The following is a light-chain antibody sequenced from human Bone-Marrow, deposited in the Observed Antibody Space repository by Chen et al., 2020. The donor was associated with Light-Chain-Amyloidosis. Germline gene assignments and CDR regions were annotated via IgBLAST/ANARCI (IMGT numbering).Light chain of an antibody. J-gene: IGKJ1*01. V-gene: IGKV2-28*01. Sequence: DIAMTQSPLSLPVTPGEPASISCRSSQSLLHSNGYNYLDWNLQKPGQSPQLVIYLGSNRASGVPDRFSGSGSGTDFTLKISRVEAEDVGIYYCMQALQGPPTFGQGTKVEIK. CDR2: LGS. CDR1: QSLLHSNGYNY. CDR3: MQALQGPPT.